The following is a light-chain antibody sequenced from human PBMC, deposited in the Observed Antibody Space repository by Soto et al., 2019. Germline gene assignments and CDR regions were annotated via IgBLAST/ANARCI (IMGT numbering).Light chain of an antibody. CDR1: QSLRSS. V-gene: IGKV3-15*01. Sequence: ETMMTQSTDTLSVSLGERATLSCRASQSLRSSLAWYQQKPGQAPRLLIYDASTRATGIPARFSGRGSGTDFTLTISGLQSEDFAVYYCQQYNNWPQTFGQGTKVDIK. CDR2: DAS. CDR3: QQYNNWPQT. J-gene: IGKJ1*01.